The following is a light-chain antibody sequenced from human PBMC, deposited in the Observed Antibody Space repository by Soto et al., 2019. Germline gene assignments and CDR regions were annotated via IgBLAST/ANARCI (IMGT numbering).Light chain of an antibody. CDR2: ENN. J-gene: IGLJ3*02. V-gene: IGLV1-51*02. Sequence: QSVLTKPPSVSAAPGQTVTISCSGSSSNIGNNYVSWYQQLPETAPKLLIYENNKRPSGIPDRFSGSKSGTSATLGITGLQTGDEADYYCETWDISLSLWVFGGGTQLTVL. CDR3: ETWDISLSLWV. CDR1: SSNIGNNY.